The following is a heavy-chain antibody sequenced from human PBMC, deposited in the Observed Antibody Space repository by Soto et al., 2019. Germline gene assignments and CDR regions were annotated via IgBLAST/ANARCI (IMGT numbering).Heavy chain of an antibody. V-gene: IGHV4-39*02. CDR3: ARDIAGYSYGPGFDY. D-gene: IGHD5-18*01. CDR1: GGTINSSRYS. Sequence: SDTMYLTCRVSGGTINSSRYSWGWIRKPPGKGLEWIGSIYYSGSTYYNPSLRSRVTISVDTSKNQFSLKLSSVTAADTAVYYCARDIAGYSYGPGFDYWGQGTLVTVSS. J-gene: IGHJ4*02. CDR2: IYYSGST.